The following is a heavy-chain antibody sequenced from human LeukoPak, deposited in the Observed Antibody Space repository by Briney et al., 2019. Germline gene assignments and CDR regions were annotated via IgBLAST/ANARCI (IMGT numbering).Heavy chain of an antibody. CDR3: TKVRAYDDSGNPYWHFDL. Sequence: PGGSLRLSCAASGLTFSSYAMSWVRQAPGKGLEWVSAISTSGDTTYYADSVKGRFTISRDNSKNTLYLQMNSLRAEDTAVYYCTKVRAYDDSGNPYWHFDLWGRGTLVTVSS. V-gene: IGHV3-23*01. CDR1: GLTFSSYA. CDR2: ISTSGDTT. D-gene: IGHD3-10*01. J-gene: IGHJ2*01.